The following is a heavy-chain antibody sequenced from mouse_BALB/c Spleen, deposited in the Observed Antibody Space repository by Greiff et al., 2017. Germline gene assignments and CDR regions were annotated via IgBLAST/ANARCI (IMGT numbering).Heavy chain of an antibody. Sequence: DVMLVESGGGLVKPGGSLKLSCAASGFTFSDYYMYWVRQTPEKRLEWVATISDGGSYTYYPDSVKGRFTISRDNAKNNLYLQMSSLKSEDTAMYYCARDYYYGTPYWYFDVWGAGTTVTVSS. V-gene: IGHV5-4*02. CDR2: ISDGGSYT. CDR1: GFTFSDYY. CDR3: ARDYYYGTPYWYFDV. J-gene: IGHJ1*01. D-gene: IGHD1-1*01.